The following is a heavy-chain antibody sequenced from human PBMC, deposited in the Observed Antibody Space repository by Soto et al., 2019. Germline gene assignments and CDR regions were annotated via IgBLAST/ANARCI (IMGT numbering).Heavy chain of an antibody. CDR1: GLTVSGPKY. Sequence: DVQLVESGGGLIQPGESLRLSCVAFGLTVSGPKYVSWVRQAPGKGLEWVSALYDVFGSFYADSVKGRFTTSRDRSRSTVYLQMNDLRPADTAVYYCASWREREHAFDVWGQGTAVIVSP. CDR3: ASWREREHAFDV. J-gene: IGHJ3*01. V-gene: IGHV3-53*01. CDR2: LYDVFGS. D-gene: IGHD1-1*01.